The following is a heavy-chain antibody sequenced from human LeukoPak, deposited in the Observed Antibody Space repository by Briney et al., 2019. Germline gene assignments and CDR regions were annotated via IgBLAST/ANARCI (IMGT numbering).Heavy chain of an antibody. D-gene: IGHD5-12*01. CDR3: ARRHPQSGYDLGASDY. CDR2: IYYSGST. CDR1: DGSISSSSYY. J-gene: IGHJ4*02. V-gene: IGHV4-39*01. Sequence: SETLSLTCTVSDGSISSSSYYWGWVRQPPGQGLEWIGNIYYSGSTYYNPSLKSRVTISLDTSKNQFSLKVSSVTAADTAVYYCARRHPQSGYDLGASDYWGQGTLVTVSS.